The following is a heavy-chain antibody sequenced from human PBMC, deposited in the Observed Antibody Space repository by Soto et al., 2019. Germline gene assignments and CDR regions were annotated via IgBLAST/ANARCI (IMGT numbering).Heavy chain of an antibody. V-gene: IGHV3-30*04. Sequence: ESGGGVVQPGRSLRLSCAASGFTFSTYAMHWVRQAPGKGLEWVAFILNDGSSTSYTDSVRGRFTISRDNSKNTLFLQMTSLRDVDAAMYFCAREAIVGATRGYYFDYWGQGTLVTVS. D-gene: IGHD1-26*01. CDR1: GFTFSTYA. CDR3: AREAIVGATRGYYFDY. J-gene: IGHJ4*02. CDR2: ILNDGSST.